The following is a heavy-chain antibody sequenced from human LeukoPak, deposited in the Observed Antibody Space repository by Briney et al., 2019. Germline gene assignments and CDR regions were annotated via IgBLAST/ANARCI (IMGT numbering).Heavy chain of an antibody. D-gene: IGHD3-10*01. V-gene: IGHV1-24*01. CDR2: FDPEDGET. CDR1: GYTLTELS. Sequence: ASVKVSCKVSGYTLTELSMHWVRQAPGKGPEWMGGFDPEDGETIYAQKFQGRVTMTEDTSTDTAYMELSSLRSEDTAVYYCATALGYKGSSKPFDYWGQGTLVTVSS. CDR3: ATALGYKGSSKPFDY. J-gene: IGHJ4*02.